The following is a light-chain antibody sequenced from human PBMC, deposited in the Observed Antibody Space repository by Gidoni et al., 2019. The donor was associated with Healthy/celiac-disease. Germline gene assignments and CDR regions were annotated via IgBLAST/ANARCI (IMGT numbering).Light chain of an antibody. CDR3: SSYTSSSTWV. Sequence: QSALTQPASVSGSPGQSITISCTGTSSDVGGYNYVSWYHQHPGKAPKLMIYEVSNRPSGVSNRFSGSKSGNTASLTISGLQAEDEADYYCSSYTSSSTWVFGTGTKVTVL. CDR2: EVS. CDR1: SSDVGGYNY. J-gene: IGLJ1*01. V-gene: IGLV2-14*01.